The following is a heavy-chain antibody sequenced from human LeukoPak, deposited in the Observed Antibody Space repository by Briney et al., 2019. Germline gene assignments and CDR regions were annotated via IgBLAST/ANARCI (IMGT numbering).Heavy chain of an antibody. D-gene: IGHD6-13*01. V-gene: IGHV4-61*10. Sequence: SETLSLTCTVSGGSISSGSYYWSWIQQPAGKGLEWIGEINHSGSTNYNPSLKSRVTISVDTSKNQFSLKLSSVTAADTAVYYCARHWGRGYSSSPGIDYWGQGTLVTVSS. J-gene: IGHJ4*02. CDR2: INHSGST. CDR1: GGSISSGSYY. CDR3: ARHWGRGYSSSPGIDY.